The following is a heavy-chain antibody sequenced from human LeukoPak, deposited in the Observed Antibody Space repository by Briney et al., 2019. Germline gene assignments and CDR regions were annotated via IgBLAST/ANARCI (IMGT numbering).Heavy chain of an antibody. V-gene: IGHV1-8*01. CDR3: ARGDYYGSGSYCYFDY. CDR1: GYTFTSYD. D-gene: IGHD3-10*01. CDR2: MNPNSGNT. J-gene: IGHJ4*02. Sequence: ASVKFSCKASGYTFTSYDINWVRQATGQGLEWMGWMNPNSGNTGYAQKFQGRVTMTRNTSISTAYMELSSLRSEDTAVYYCARGDYYGSGSYCYFDYWGQGTLVTVSS.